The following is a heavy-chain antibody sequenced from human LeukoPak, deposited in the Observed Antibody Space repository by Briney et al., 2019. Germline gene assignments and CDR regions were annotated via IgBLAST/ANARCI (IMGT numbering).Heavy chain of an antibody. CDR2: IIPILGIA. CDR3: AIYTSPTKGYSDGYSWFDP. CDR1: GGTFSSYT. J-gene: IGHJ5*02. D-gene: IGHD5-18*01. V-gene: IGHV1-69*02. Sequence: EASVKVSCKASGGTFSSYTISWVRQAPGQGLDWMGRIIPILGIANYAQKFQGRVTITADKSTSTADMALSSLSSEDTAVYYCAIYTSPTKGYSDGYSWFDPWGQGTLVTVSA.